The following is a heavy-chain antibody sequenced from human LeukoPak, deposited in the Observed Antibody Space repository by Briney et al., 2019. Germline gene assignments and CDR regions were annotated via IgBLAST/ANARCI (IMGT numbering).Heavy chain of an antibody. D-gene: IGHD3-10*01. CDR2: IDPSDSYT. J-gene: IGHJ4*02. CDR3: ARRALGGSGSYGY. Sequence: GESLRISCKGSGYSFTSYWITWVRQVPGKGLECMGRIDPSDSYTNYSPSFQGHVTISVDKSISTAYLQWSSLEASDTAIYYCARRALGGSGSYGYWGQGTLVTVSS. V-gene: IGHV5-10-1*01. CDR1: GYSFTSYW.